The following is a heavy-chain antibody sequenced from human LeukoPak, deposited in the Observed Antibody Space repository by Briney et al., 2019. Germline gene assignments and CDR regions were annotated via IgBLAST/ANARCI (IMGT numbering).Heavy chain of an antibody. CDR3: ARGSGIVGAITQVFDY. CDR2: ISHDGSNK. D-gene: IGHD1-26*01. J-gene: IGHJ4*02. Sequence: GGSLRLSCAASGFTFSSYAMSWVRQAPGKGLEWVAVISHDGSNKYYADSVKGRFTISRDNSKNTLYLQMNSLRAEDTAVYYCARGSGIVGAITQVFDYWGQGTLVTVSS. V-gene: IGHV3-30*04. CDR1: GFTFSSYA.